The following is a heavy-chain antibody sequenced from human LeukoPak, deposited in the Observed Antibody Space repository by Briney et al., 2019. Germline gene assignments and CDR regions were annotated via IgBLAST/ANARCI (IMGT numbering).Heavy chain of an antibody. V-gene: IGHV3-23*01. D-gene: IGHD6-6*01. Sequence: GGSLRLSCAASGFTFSTYPMSWVRQAPGKGLEWVSAISGSDDRTNYADSVKGRFSISRDNSKNMLFLQMASLRADDSAVYYCAKAFREYSSTSYSAFDIWGQGTMVTVSS. CDR3: AKAFREYSSTSYSAFDI. J-gene: IGHJ3*02. CDR1: GFTFSTYP. CDR2: ISGSDDRT.